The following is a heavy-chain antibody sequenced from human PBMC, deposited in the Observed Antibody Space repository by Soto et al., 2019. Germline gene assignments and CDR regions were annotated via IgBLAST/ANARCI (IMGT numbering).Heavy chain of an antibody. CDR1: GFTFNNYG. J-gene: IGHJ4*02. D-gene: IGHD6-13*01. CDR2: IWHDGSNK. Sequence: GGSLRLSCAASGFTFNNYGMHWVRQAPGKGLEWVAGIWHDGSNKYYTDSVKGRFTISRDNSKNMLYLQMNSLRAEDTAVYHCAREAGYHGTIGQQLPDCWGQGIIVTVSS. V-gene: IGHV3-33*01. CDR3: AREAGYHGTIGQQLPDC.